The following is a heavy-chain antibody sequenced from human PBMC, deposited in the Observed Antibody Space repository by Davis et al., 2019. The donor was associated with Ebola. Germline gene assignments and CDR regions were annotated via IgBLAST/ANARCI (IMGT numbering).Heavy chain of an antibody. D-gene: IGHD4-17*01. Sequence: GESLKISCAASGFTFSGSAMHWVRQASGKGLEWVGHIRSKPNSYATGYAASVKGRFTISRDDSKNTAYLQMNSLKTEDTAVYYCIRRGDSIDYWGQGTLVTVSS. CDR1: GFTFSGSA. J-gene: IGHJ4*02. CDR3: IRRGDSIDY. CDR2: IRSKPNSYAT. V-gene: IGHV3-73*01.